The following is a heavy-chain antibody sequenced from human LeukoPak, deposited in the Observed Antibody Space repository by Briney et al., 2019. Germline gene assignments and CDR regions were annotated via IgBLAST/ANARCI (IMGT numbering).Heavy chain of an antibody. CDR2: IKPDGSGE. D-gene: IGHD6-19*01. J-gene: IGHJ4*02. CDR1: GFTFSRFW. V-gene: IGHV3-7*01. CDR3: ARGLAVDY. Sequence: GGSLRLSCVASGFTFSRFWMIWVRQAPGKGLEWVAMIKPDGSGEYYLDSVKGRFTISRDNAKNSLYLQMNSLRAEDTAVYYCARGLAVDYWGQGTLVTVSS.